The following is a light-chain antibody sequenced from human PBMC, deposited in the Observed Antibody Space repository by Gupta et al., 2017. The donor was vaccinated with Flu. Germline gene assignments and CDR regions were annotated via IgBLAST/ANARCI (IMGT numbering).Light chain of an antibody. J-gene: IGKJ4*01. CDR3: QQYYDYSLT. CDR2: KTS. V-gene: IGKV1-5*03. CDR1: QTLNYR. Sequence: GDRVTITCRASQTLNYRLAWYQQKPGKVPKLLIYKTSNLETGVPSRFSGSGSGTEFTLTISTLQPDDFATYYCQQYYDYSLTFGGGTKVEIK.